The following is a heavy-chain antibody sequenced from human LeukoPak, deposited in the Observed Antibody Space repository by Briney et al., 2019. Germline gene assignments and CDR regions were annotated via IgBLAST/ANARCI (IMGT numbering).Heavy chain of an antibody. Sequence: PGGSLRLSCAASGFTFSDHYMDWVRQSPGKGLEWVGRTRNKVNGYTTEYAASVKGRFIISRDDSKNSLYLQMNSLRAEDTAVYYCAKDYEYNSNTWYFHWGRGTLVSVSS. J-gene: IGHJ4*02. D-gene: IGHD6-13*01. CDR3: AKDYEYNSNTWYFH. CDR1: GFTFSDHY. CDR2: TRNKVNGYTT. V-gene: IGHV3-72*01.